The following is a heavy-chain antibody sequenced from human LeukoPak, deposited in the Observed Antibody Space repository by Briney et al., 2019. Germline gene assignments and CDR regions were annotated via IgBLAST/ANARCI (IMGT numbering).Heavy chain of an antibody. CDR3: AKDKSAMVRGVGDAFDI. D-gene: IGHD3-10*01. Sequence: GGSLRLSCAASGFTFSSYAMHWVRQAPGKGLEWVAVISYDGSNKYYADSVKGRFTISRDNSKNSLYLQMNSLRAEDTALYYCAKDKSAMVRGVGDAFDIWGQGTMVTVSS. CDR2: ISYDGSNK. J-gene: IGHJ3*02. CDR1: GFTFSSYA. V-gene: IGHV3-30-3*01.